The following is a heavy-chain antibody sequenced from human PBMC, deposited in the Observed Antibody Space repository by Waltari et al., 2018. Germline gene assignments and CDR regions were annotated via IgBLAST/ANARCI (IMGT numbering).Heavy chain of an antibody. Sequence: QVQLQESGPGLLKPSETLSLTCSVSGASMRRYYWSWIRQSPEKGLEWIGYIYTTGSTNYNPSLESRVSISLDTSKNQFSLNLYSVIAADTAVYYCARRELDSYGGYYFDYWGQGVLVTVSS. CDR2: IYTTGST. J-gene: IGHJ4*02. V-gene: IGHV4-4*08. CDR1: GASMRRYY. CDR3: ARRELDSYGGYYFDY. D-gene: IGHD5-18*01.